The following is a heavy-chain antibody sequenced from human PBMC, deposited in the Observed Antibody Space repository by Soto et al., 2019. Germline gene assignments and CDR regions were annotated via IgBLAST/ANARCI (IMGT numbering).Heavy chain of an antibody. CDR3: ARVIAAAARDYYYYMDV. D-gene: IGHD6-13*01. CDR1: GGSFSGYY. J-gene: IGHJ6*03. CDR2: INHSGST. V-gene: IGHV4-34*01. Sequence: PSETLSLTCAVYGGSFSGYYWSWIRQPPGKGLEWIGEINHSGSTNYNPSLKSRVTISVDTSKNQFSLKLSSVTAADTAVYYCARVIAAAARDYYYYMDVWGKGTTVTVSS.